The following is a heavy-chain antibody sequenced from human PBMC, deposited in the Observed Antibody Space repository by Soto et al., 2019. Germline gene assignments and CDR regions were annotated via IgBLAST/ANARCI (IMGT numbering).Heavy chain of an antibody. Sequence: QVQLQESGPGLVKPSQTLSLTCTVSGGSISSGGYYWTWIRQHPGKGLEWIGYNYYSGITYYNPSLKRRVTISLDTSKNQFSLKLSSVTAADMAVYYCARGSSIAGLYYGMDVWGQGTTVTVSS. CDR3: ARGSSIAGLYYGMDV. D-gene: IGHD6-6*01. CDR2: NYYSGIT. J-gene: IGHJ6*02. CDR1: GGSISSGGYY. V-gene: IGHV4-31*03.